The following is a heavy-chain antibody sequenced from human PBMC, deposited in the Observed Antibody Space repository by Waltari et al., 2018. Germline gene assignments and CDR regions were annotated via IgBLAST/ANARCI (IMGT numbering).Heavy chain of an antibody. D-gene: IGHD5-12*01. CDR1: GGSVSSYY. CDR3: ARSYSGYDYDS. CDR2: INTSGNT. J-gene: IGHJ4*02. Sequence: QVQLQESVPGLVKPSETLSLTCTVSGGSVSSYYWGWIRQPAGEGLEWIGRINTSGNTKFNPSLESRVTVSVDTSKNQFSLKLSSVTAADTAVYYCARSYSGYDYDSWGQGTLVTVSS. V-gene: IGHV4-4*07.